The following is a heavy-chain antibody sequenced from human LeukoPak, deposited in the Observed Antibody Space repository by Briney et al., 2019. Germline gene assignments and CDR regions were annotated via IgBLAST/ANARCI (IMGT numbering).Heavy chain of an antibody. CDR2: ISGSGGST. Sequence: GGSLRLSCAASGFTFSSYAMSWVRQAPGKGLEWVSAISGSGGSTYYADSVKGRFTISRDNAKNTLYLQMNSLRDEDTAVYYCATGGATTSFSRFDYWGQGTLVTVSS. CDR1: GFTFSSYA. J-gene: IGHJ4*02. CDR3: ATGGATTSFSRFDY. V-gene: IGHV3-23*01. D-gene: IGHD4-11*01.